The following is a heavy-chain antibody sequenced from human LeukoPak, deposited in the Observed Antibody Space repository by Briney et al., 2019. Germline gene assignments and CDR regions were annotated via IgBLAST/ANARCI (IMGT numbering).Heavy chain of an antibody. V-gene: IGHV3-23*01. D-gene: IGHD2-15*01. J-gene: IGHJ4*02. CDR3: AKDCRGGSCNDY. CDR1: GFTFSSYA. CDR2: ISGSGGST. Sequence: GGSLRLSCAASGFTFSSYAMSWVRQAPGKGLEWVSAISGSGGSTYYADSVKGRFTISRDNSKNTLYLQMNILTAKATAFYYCAKDCRGGSCNDYWGQGTPVTVSS.